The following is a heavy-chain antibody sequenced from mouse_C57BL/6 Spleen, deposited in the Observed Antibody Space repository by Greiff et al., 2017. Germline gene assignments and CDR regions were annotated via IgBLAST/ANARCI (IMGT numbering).Heavy chain of an antibody. J-gene: IGHJ4*01. CDR3: SFYDGCRYAMDY. CDR1: GYSFTDYN. D-gene: IGHD2-3*01. CDR2: INPNYGTT. V-gene: IGHV1-39*01. Sequence: EVKLQESGPGLVKPGASVKISCKASGYSFTDYNMNWVKQSNGKSLEWIGVINPNYGTTSSNQKFKGKATLTVDQSSSTAYMQLSSLTSEDSAVYYCSFYDGCRYAMDYWGQGTSVTVSS.